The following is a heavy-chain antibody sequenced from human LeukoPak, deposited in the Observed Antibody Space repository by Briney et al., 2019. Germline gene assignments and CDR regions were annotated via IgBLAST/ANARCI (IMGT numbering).Heavy chain of an antibody. CDR3: ARDLEHCRNIICSNSAY. CDR2: INPSGGST. J-gene: IGHJ4*02. Sequence: ASVKVSCKASGYTFTSYYMHWVRQAPGQGLEWMGIINPSGGSTSYAQKFGGRVSMTTDTSTNTVYMDLRSLRSDDTAVYYCARDLEHCRNIICSNSAYWGQGTLVTVSS. CDR1: GYTFTSYY. D-gene: IGHD2-2*01. V-gene: IGHV1-46*01.